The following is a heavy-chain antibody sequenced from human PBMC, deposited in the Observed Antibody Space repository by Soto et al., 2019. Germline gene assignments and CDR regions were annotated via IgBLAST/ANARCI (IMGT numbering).Heavy chain of an antibody. CDR1: GFSISDSY. CDR3: ARGGGGGPFDP. Sequence: PGGSLRLSCATSGFSISDSYMSWIRQAPGKGLEWISYISPRSTFRDYADSLKGRFTISRDSVKNSVYLQMNNLTADDTGVYYCARGGGGGPFDPWGQGSLVTVSS. J-gene: IGHJ5*02. D-gene: IGHD2-21*01. CDR2: ISPRSTFR. V-gene: IGHV3-11*06.